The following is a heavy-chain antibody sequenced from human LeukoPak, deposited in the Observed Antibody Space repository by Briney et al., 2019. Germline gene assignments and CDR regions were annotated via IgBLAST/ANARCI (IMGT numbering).Heavy chain of an antibody. CDR2: IYYSGSA. CDR3: ARGPRAPYYYDSSPRYFDL. V-gene: IGHV4-30-4*01. D-gene: IGHD3-22*01. CDR1: GGSISSGAYY. Sequence: KPSETLSLTCTVSGGSISSGAYYWSWIRQPPGKGLEWIGYIYYSGSAYYSPSLKSRVIISLDTSKNQFSLKLSSVTAADTAVYYCARGPRAPYYYDSSPRYFDLWGRGTLVTVSS. J-gene: IGHJ2*01.